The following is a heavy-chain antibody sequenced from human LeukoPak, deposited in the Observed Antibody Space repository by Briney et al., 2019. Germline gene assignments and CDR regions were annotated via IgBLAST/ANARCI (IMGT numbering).Heavy chain of an antibody. J-gene: IGHJ4*02. V-gene: IGHV3-23*01. CDR1: GFTFSSYA. D-gene: IGHD6-19*01. CDR3: AKDLGSGWTFPDY. Sequence: GGSLRLSCAASGFTFSSYAMSWVRQAPGKGLERVSAISGSGGSTYYADSVKGRFTISRDNSKNTLYLQMNSLRAEDTAVYYCAKDLGSGWTFPDYWGQGTLVTVSS. CDR2: ISGSGGST.